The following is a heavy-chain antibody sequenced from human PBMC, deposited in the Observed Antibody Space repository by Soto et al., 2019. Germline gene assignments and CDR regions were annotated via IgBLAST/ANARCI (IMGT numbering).Heavy chain of an antibody. Sequence: SETLSLTCTVSGGSISSYYWSWIRQPAGKGLEWIGRIYTSGSTDYNPSLKSRVTMSVDTSKNQFSLKLSSVTAADTAVYYCASGPYYGDYRSYYYGMDVWGQGTTVTVSS. CDR3: ASGPYYGDYRSYYYGMDV. CDR2: IYTSGST. CDR1: GGSISSYY. J-gene: IGHJ6*02. V-gene: IGHV4-4*07. D-gene: IGHD4-17*01.